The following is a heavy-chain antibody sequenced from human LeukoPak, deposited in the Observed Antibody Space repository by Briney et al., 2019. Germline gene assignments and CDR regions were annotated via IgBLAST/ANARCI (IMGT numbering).Heavy chain of an antibody. CDR2: ISYDGGKE. CDR3: AKSAVANSWVFDY. CDR1: EFTFRNYD. V-gene: IGHV3-30*18. J-gene: IGHJ4*02. Sequence: GRSLRLSCGASEFTFRNYDMNWVRQAPGKGLEWVATISYDGGKEYYSDSVKGRFTISRDNFKSTLNLHMNSLRAKDTAVYYCAKSAVANSWVFDYWGQGTLVTVSS. D-gene: IGHD3-16*01.